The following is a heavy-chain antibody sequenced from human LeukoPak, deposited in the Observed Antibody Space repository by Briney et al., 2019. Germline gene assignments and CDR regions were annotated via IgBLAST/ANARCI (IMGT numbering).Heavy chain of an antibody. D-gene: IGHD1-7*01. CDR3: ARSVTGTTPPYYYYYYYMDV. Sequence: ASVKVSCKASGYTFTSYYMHWVRQAPGQGLEWMGWINPNSGGTNYAQKFQGRVTMTRDTSISTAYMELSRLRSDDTAVYYCARSVTGTTPPYYYYYYYMDVWGKGTTATVSS. CDR1: GYTFTSYY. V-gene: IGHV1-2*02. J-gene: IGHJ6*03. CDR2: INPNSGGT.